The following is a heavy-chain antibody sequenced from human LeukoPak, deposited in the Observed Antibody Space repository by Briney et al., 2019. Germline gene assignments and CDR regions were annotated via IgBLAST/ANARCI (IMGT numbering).Heavy chain of an antibody. CDR1: GYTLTELS. CDR3: ARGATTVTTFAY. CDR2: FDPEDGET. V-gene: IGHV1-24*01. D-gene: IGHD4-17*01. J-gene: IGHJ4*02. Sequence: ASVKVSCKVSGYTLTELSMHWVRQAPGKGLEWMGGFDPEDGETIYAQKFQGRVTMTEDTSTDTVYMELSSLRSEDTAVYYCARGATTVTTFAYWGQGTLVTVSS.